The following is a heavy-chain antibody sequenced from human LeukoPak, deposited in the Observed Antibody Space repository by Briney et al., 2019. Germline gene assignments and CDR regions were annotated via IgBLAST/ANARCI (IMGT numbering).Heavy chain of an antibody. CDR2: ISFSGGST. V-gene: IGHV3-23*01. D-gene: IGHD2-2*02. CDR1: GFTFSIYA. CDR3: AKSLPAAISWFDP. J-gene: IGHJ5*02. Sequence: GGSLRLSCAASGFTFSIYAMNWVRQAPGKGLEWVSAISFSGGSTYYADSVKGRFTISRDNSKNTLYLQMNSLRVEDTAVYYCAKSLPAAISWFDPWGQGTLVTVSS.